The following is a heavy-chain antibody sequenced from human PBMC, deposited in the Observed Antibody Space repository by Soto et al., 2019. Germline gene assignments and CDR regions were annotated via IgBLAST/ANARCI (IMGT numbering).Heavy chain of an antibody. V-gene: IGHV2-5*02. Sequence: QITLKESGPTLVKPTQTLTLTCTFSGLSLSTSGVGVNWIRQPPGKALEWLALIYWDDDKRYSPSLKSRLTITKDTPKSQVVLTMTNMDPVDTATYYCAHFEGRFGIDYWGQGTLVTVSS. CDR3: AHFEGRFGIDY. J-gene: IGHJ4*02. CDR1: GLSLSTSGVG. D-gene: IGHD3-16*01. CDR2: IYWDDDK.